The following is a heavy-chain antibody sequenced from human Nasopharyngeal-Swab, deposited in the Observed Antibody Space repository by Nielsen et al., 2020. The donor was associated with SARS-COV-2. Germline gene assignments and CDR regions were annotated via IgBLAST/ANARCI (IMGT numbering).Heavy chain of an antibody. D-gene: IGHD1-26*01. CDR2: ISDDGSNK. CDR1: GFTFSSYG. CDR3: AKLNMGASDC. J-gene: IGHJ4*02. V-gene: IGHV3-30*18. Sequence: GESLKISCAASGFTFSSYGMHWVRQAPGKGLEWVALISDDGSNKYYADSVKGRFTISRDNSKNKLYLQMNSLRAEDKAVYYCAKLNMGASDCWGQGTLVTVSS.